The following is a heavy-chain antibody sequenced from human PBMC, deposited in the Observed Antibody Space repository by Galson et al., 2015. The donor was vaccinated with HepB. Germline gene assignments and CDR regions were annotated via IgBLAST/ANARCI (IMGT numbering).Heavy chain of an antibody. J-gene: IGHJ5*02. CDR1: GGSISSGGYY. CDR3: ARGSLAAPLKEGWFDP. V-gene: IGHV4-31*03. CDR2: IYYSGST. D-gene: IGHD3-16*02. Sequence: TLSLTCTVSGGSISSGGYYWSWIRQHPGKGLEWIGYIYYSGSTYYNPSLKSRLTISVDTSKNQFSLKLSSVTAADTAVYYCARGSLAAPLKEGWFDPWGQGTLVTVSS.